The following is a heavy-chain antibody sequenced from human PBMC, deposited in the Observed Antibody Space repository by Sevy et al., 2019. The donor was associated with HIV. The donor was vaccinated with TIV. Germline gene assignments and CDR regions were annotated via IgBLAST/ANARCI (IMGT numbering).Heavy chain of an antibody. D-gene: IGHD2-15*01. J-gene: IGHJ6*02. Sequence: GGSLRLSCAASGFTFSSYAMSWVRQAPGKGLEWVSGISDSGSSTYYADSVKGRFTISRDKSKSTLYLQMKSLRAEDTAVYYCARVGYCRGGTCFSGFYYAMDVWGQGTTVTVSS. CDR2: ISDSGSST. V-gene: IGHV3-23*01. CDR1: GFTFSSYA. CDR3: ARVGYCRGGTCFSGFYYAMDV.